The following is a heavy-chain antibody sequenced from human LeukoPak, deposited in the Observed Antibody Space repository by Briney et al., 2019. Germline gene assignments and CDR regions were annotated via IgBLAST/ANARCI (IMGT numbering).Heavy chain of an antibody. CDR2: INHSGST. J-gene: IGHJ4*02. Sequence: SETLSLTCAVYGGSFSGYYWSWIRQPPGKGLEWIGEINHSGSTNYNPSLKSRVTISVDTSKNRFSLKLSSVTAADTAVYYCARGPNCSSTSCYLSEPDYWGQGTLVTVSS. CDR1: GGSFSGYY. CDR3: ARGPNCSSTSCYLSEPDY. D-gene: IGHD2-2*01. V-gene: IGHV4-34*01.